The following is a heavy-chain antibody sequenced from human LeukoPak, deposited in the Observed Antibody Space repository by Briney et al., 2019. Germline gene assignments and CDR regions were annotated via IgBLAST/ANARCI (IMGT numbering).Heavy chain of an antibody. CDR3: AREGDCGGDCYFVY. D-gene: IGHD2-21*01. J-gene: IGHJ4*02. V-gene: IGHV3-53*01. Sequence: GGSLRLSCAASGFTFSSYWMSWVRQAPGEGLEWVSVIYSGGSTYYADSVKGRFTISRDNSKNTLYLQMNSLRAEDTAVYYCAREGDCGGDCYFVYWGQGTLVTVSS. CDR1: GFTFSSYW. CDR2: IYSGGST.